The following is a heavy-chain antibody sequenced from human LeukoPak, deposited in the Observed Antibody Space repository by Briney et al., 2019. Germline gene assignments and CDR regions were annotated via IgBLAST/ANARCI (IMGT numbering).Heavy chain of an antibody. CDR3: ARRTRRVATVTYYGMDV. Sequence: GGSLRLSCAASGFTFSSYVMHWVRQAPGKGLEWVAVIWYDGSNKYYADSVKGRFTISRDNSKNTLYLQMNSLRAEDTAVYYCARRTRRVATVTYYGMDVWGQGTTVTVSS. D-gene: IGHD5-12*01. J-gene: IGHJ6*02. CDR2: IWYDGSNK. V-gene: IGHV3-33*01. CDR1: GFTFSSYV.